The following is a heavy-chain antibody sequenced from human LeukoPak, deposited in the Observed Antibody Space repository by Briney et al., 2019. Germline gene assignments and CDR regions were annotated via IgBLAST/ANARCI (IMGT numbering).Heavy chain of an antibody. Sequence: SQTLSLTGTVSGGSISSGGYYWSWIRQHPGKGLEWIGYIYYSGSTYYNPSLKSRVTISVDTSKNQFSLKLSSVTAADTAVYYCATLRSGYSYKIDYWGQGTLVTVSS. CDR3: ATLRSGYSYKIDY. J-gene: IGHJ4*02. V-gene: IGHV4-31*03. CDR1: GGSISSGGYY. CDR2: IYYSGST. D-gene: IGHD5-18*01.